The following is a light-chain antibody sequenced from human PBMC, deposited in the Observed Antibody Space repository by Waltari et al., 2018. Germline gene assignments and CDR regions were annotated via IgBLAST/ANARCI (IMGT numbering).Light chain of an antibody. J-gene: IGKJ2*01. Sequence: VLTQSPGTLSLSPGERATLSCRASQSLTKRYLAWYQQKPGQAPRLLIYGASIRAACIPDRFSGSGSGTDFTLTISRLEPEDSAVYYCQQYGSSIMYTFGQGTKLEIK. CDR1: QSLTKRY. CDR3: QQYGSSIMYT. V-gene: IGKV3-20*01. CDR2: GAS.